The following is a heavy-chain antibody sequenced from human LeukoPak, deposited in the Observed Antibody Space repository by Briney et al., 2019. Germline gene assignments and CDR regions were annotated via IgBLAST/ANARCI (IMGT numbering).Heavy chain of an antibody. CDR3: AKDPYGTRYFDY. D-gene: IGHD2-2*01. CDR2: LSGSGYNT. Sequence: GGSLRLSCAASGFTFRSHALSWVREAPGKGLEWVSSLSGSGYNTYYADSVKGRFTISRDNSKNTVYLQMKSLRAEDTAVYYCAKDPYGTRYFDYWGQGTLVTVSS. CDR1: GFTFRSHA. V-gene: IGHV3-23*01. J-gene: IGHJ4*02.